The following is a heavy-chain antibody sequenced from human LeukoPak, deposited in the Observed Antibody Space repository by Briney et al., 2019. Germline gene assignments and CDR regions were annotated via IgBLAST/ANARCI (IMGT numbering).Heavy chain of an antibody. V-gene: IGHV4-59*13. J-gene: IGHJ3*02. Sequence: SETLSLTCTVSGGSISSYYWSWIRQPPGRGVEWIGYIYYSGSTNYNPSLKSRVTISVDTSKNQFSLKLSSVTAADTAVYYCAGWYSVDAFDIWGQGTMVTVSS. CDR2: IYYSGST. CDR1: GGSISSYY. D-gene: IGHD6-13*01. CDR3: AGWYSVDAFDI.